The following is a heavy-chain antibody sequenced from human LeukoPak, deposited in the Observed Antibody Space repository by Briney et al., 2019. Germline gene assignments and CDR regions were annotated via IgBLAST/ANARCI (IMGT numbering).Heavy chain of an antibody. V-gene: IGHV3-21*01. J-gene: IGHJ4*02. Sequence: GGSLRLSCAASGFTFSSYAMRWVRQAPGKGLEWVSSISSSSSYIYYADSVKGRFTISRDNAKNSLYLQMNSLRAEDTAVYYCARDRRAIFGVVTNDYWGQGTLVTVSS. CDR2: ISSSSSYI. CDR3: ARDRRAIFGVVTNDY. D-gene: IGHD3-3*01. CDR1: GFTFSSYA.